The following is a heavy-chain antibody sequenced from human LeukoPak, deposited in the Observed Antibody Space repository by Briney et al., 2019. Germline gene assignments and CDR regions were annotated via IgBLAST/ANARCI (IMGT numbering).Heavy chain of an antibody. J-gene: IGHJ4*02. CDR1: GFTFSSYA. CDR3: ANLRAAGSDY. V-gene: IGHV3-23*01. D-gene: IGHD2-2*01. Sequence: GGSLRLSCAASGFTFSSYAMSWVRQAPGKGLEWVSAISGSGGSTYCADSVKGRFTISRDNSKNTLYLQMNSLRAEDTAVYYCANLRAAGSDYWGQGTLVTVSS. CDR2: ISGSGGST.